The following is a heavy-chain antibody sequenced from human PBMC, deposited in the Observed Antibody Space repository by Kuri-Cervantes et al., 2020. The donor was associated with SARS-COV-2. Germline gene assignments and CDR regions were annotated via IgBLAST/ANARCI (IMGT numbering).Heavy chain of an antibody. CDR1: GGSISSSSYY. Sequence: SETLSLTCTVSGGSISSSSYYWGWIRQPPGKGLEWMGYIHYSGTTTYSPSLKSRLTISVDTPKNQFSLKVTSVTAADTAVYYCARRSYDSSGYYFVDYWGQGTLVTVSS. D-gene: IGHD3-22*01. J-gene: IGHJ4*02. V-gene: IGHV4-61*05. CDR3: ARRSYDSSGYYFVDY. CDR2: IHYSGTT.